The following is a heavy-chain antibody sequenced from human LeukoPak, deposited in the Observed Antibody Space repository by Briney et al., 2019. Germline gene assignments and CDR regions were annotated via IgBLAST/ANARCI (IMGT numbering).Heavy chain of an antibody. CDR3: ATLGPNYLYFDWLLF. CDR2: INPNSGDT. J-gene: IGHJ4*02. V-gene: IGHV1-2*02. Sequence: ASVKVSCKASGYTFTGYYIHWERQSPGQGLEWMGWINPNSGDTEFAQKFQGRVTMTRDTSISTTYMELSRLRSDDTAVYYCATLGPNYLYFDWLLFWGQGTLVTVSS. CDR1: GYTFTGYY. D-gene: IGHD3-9*01.